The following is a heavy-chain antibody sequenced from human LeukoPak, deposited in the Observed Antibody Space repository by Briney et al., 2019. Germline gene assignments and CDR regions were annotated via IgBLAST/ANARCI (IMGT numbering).Heavy chain of an antibody. J-gene: IGHJ3*02. CDR2: IKQDGTET. V-gene: IGHV3-7*01. Sequence: GGPLRLSCAASGLTFSSYWMSWVRQAPGKGLEWVASIKQDGTETYYVDSVKGRFTISRDNAKNSLYLQINSLTVDDTAMYYCARGDSGWGGGDAFHIWGQGTMVTVSS. D-gene: IGHD3-10*01. CDR3: ARGDSGWGGGDAFHI. CDR1: GLTFSSYW.